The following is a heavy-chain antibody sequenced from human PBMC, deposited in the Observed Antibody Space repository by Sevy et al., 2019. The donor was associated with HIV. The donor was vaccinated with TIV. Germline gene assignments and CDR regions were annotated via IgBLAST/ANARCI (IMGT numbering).Heavy chain of an antibody. CDR3: ATHAGIASAGRVFDY. D-gene: IGHD6-13*01. V-gene: IGHV3-72*01. CDR2: TSNNADSYTT. J-gene: IGHJ4*02. CDR1: GFTFSDHY. Sequence: GGCLRLSCAASGFTFSDHYMECVRQAPGKGLEWVGRTSNNADSYTTEYAASVRGRFTISRDDSKNSLYLQMNSLNTADTAVYYCATHAGIASAGRVFDYWGQGTPVLVSS.